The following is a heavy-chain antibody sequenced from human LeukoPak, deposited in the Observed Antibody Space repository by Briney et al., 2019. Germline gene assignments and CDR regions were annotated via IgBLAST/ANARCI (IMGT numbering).Heavy chain of an antibody. Sequence: GGSLRLSCAASGFTFGNYAMSWVRQAPGKGLEWVSAISGSGGSTYYAGSVKGRFTISRDNSKNTLYLQMNSLRAEDTTVYYCAKIRALVVVAAVSGAMDYWGQGTLVTVSS. CDR2: ISGSGGST. J-gene: IGHJ4*02. V-gene: IGHV3-23*01. CDR1: GFTFGNYA. D-gene: IGHD2-15*01. CDR3: AKIRALVVVAAVSGAMDY.